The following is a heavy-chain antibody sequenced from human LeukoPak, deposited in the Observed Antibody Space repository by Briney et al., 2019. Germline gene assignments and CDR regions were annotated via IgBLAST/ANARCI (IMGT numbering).Heavy chain of an antibody. CDR2: FSAYNGNT. CDR1: GYTFTSYG. CDR3: ARDLRAFRDGYKNPNYYLDY. V-gene: IGHV1-18*01. D-gene: IGHD5-24*01. Sequence: GAPVRVSCKASGYTFTSYGISWVRQAPGQGLEWMGWFSAYNGNTKYAQKLQGRVTMTTDTSTRTAYMELRSLRSDDTAVYYCARDLRAFRDGYKNPNYYLDYWGQGTLVTVSS. J-gene: IGHJ4*02.